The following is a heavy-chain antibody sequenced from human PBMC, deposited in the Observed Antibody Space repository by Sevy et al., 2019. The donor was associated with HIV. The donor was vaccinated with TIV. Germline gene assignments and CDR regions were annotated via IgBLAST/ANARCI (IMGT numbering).Heavy chain of an antibody. CDR3: AREGCTKPHDY. Sequence: GGSLRLSCAASGFTFSKYSVSWLRQPPGKRLEWVSTLSFGCGEINYADSVKGRFTISRDNSKSSVYLQMNNLRPEDTAVYYCAREGCTKPHDYWGQGTLVTVSS. CDR1: GFTFSKYS. J-gene: IGHJ4*02. V-gene: IGHV3-23*01. CDR2: LSFGCGEI. D-gene: IGHD2-8*01.